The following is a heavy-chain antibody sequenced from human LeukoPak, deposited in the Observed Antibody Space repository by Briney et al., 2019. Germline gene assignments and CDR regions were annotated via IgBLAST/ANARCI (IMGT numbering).Heavy chain of an antibody. CDR1: GFTFSSYA. J-gene: IGHJ4*02. CDR3: AKDAGLWFGESEFDY. Sequence: GGSLRLSCAASGFTFSSYAMHWVRQAPGKGLEWVAVISYDGSNKYYADSVKGRFTISRDNSKNTLYLQMNSLRAEDTAVYYCAKDAGLWFGESEFDYWGQGTLVTVSS. CDR2: ISYDGSNK. D-gene: IGHD3-10*01. V-gene: IGHV3-30-3*02.